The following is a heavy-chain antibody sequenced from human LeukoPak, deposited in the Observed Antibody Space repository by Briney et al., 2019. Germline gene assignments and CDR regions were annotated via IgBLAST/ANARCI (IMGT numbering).Heavy chain of an antibody. CDR3: ARDPGIVVVPAAMPYYYGMDV. CDR1: GFTFSSYA. D-gene: IGHD2-2*01. CDR2: ISYDGSNK. J-gene: IGHJ6*02. V-gene: IGHV3-30-3*01. Sequence: GGSLRLSCAASGFTFSSYAVHWVRQAPGKGLEWVAVISYDGSNKYYADSVKGRFTISRDNSKNTLYLQMNSLRAEDTAVYYCARDPGIVVVPAAMPYYYGMDVWGQGTTVTVSS.